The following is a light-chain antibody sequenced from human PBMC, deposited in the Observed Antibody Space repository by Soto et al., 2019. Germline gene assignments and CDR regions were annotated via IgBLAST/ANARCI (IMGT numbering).Light chain of an antibody. CDR3: TSYAGGNNV. V-gene: IGLV2-8*01. CDR2: EVN. J-gene: IGLJ1*01. Sequence: QSALTQPPSASGSPGQSVTISCTGTSTDVGGYDYVSWYQQHPGKVPKLMIYEVNKRPSGVPDRFSGSKSGNTASLTVSGLQPVDEADYYCTSYAGGNNVFGTGTKVTVL. CDR1: STDVGGYDY.